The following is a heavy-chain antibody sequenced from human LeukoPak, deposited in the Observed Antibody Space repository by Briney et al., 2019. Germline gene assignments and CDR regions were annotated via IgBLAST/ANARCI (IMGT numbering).Heavy chain of an antibody. CDR2: INHSGST. CDR3: ARATDEVDTTHLGY. D-gene: IGHD5-18*01. CDR1: GGSFSGYY. Sequence: SETLSLTCAVYGGSFSGYYWSWIRQPPGKGLEWIGEINHSGSTNYNPSLKSRVTIPVDTSKNQFSLKLSSVTAADTAVYYCARATDEVDTTHLGYWGQGTLVTVSS. J-gene: IGHJ4*02. V-gene: IGHV4-34*01.